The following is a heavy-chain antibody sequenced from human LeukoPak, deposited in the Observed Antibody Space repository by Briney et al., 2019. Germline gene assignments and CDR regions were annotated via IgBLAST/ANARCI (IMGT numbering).Heavy chain of an antibody. Sequence: GSLRLSCAASGFTFSSYSMNWVRQPPGEGLEWIGEINPGGNTNYNPSLKSRVTISVDTSKNQFSLKLTSVTAADTAVYYCARADGAQTFPFDYWSLGTLVTVSS. V-gene: IGHV4-34*01. D-gene: IGHD4/OR15-4a*01. CDR3: ARADGAQTFPFDY. CDR2: INPGGNT. J-gene: IGHJ4*02. CDR1: GFTFSSYS.